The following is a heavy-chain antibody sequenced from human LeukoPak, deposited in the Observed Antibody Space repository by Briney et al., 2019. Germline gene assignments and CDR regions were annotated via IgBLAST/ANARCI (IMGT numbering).Heavy chain of an antibody. D-gene: IGHD2-21*01. V-gene: IGHV3-9*01. CDR2: ISWNSGSI. J-gene: IGHJ4*02. CDR3: ARDAVIAPYFDY. Sequence: GGSLRLSCAASGFTFDDYAMHWVRQAPGKGLEWVSGISWNSGSIGYADSVKGRFTISRDNAKNSLYLQMNSLRAEDTAVYYCARDAVIAPYFDYWGQGTLVTVSS. CDR1: GFTFDDYA.